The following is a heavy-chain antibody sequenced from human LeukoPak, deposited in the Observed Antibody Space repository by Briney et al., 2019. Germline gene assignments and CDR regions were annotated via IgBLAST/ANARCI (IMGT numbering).Heavy chain of an antibody. CDR1: GYSFTSYW. J-gene: IGHJ4*02. D-gene: IGHD4-17*01. CDR2: IYPGDSDT. CDR3: ARHLDSYGDPIDY. Sequence: GESLKISCKGSGYSFTSYWIGWVRQMPGKGLEWMGIIYPGDSDTRYSPSFQGQVTISADKSISTAYLQWSSLKASDTAMYCCARHLDSYGDPIDYWGQGTLVTVSS. V-gene: IGHV5-51*01.